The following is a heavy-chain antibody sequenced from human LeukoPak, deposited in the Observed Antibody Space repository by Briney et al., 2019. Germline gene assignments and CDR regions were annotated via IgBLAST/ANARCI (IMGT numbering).Heavy chain of an antibody. V-gene: IGHV1-69*13. CDR2: IIPIFGTA. CDR1: GGTFSSYA. CDR3: ASGAARLYYYYYMDV. J-gene: IGHJ6*03. Sequence: ASVKVSCKASGGTFSSYAISWVRQAPGQGLEWMGGIIPIFGTANYAQKFQGRVTITADESTSTAYMELSSLRSEDTAVYYCASGAARLYYYYYMDVWGKGTTVTVSS. D-gene: IGHD6-6*01.